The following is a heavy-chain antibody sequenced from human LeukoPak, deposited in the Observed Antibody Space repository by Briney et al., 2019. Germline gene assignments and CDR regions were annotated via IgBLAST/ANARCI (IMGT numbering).Heavy chain of an antibody. J-gene: IGHJ4*02. V-gene: IGHV1-24*01. CDR3: ATRVSDFWSGFDF. CDR2: FDPENAEI. CDR1: GNTLRELP. D-gene: IGHD3-3*01. Sequence: ASLKVSCKLSGNTLRELPIQWVRQAGGKGLEWMAGFDPENAEIVYAQKFQGRVTMTEDTSTNTAYMELTSLTSDDTALYYCATRVSDFWSGFDFWGQGTQVTVSS.